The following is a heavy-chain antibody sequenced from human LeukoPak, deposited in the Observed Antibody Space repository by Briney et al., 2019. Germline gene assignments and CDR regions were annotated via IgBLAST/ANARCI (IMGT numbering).Heavy chain of an antibody. J-gene: IGHJ6*03. D-gene: IGHD3-16*01. CDR1: GGSFSGYY. CDR2: INHSGST. V-gene: IGHV4-34*01. Sequence: SETLSLTCAVYGGSFSGYYWSWIRQPPGKGLEWIGEINHSGSTNYNPSLKSRVTISVDTSKNQFSLKLSSVTAADTAVYYRARGRWGTLNYMDVWGKGTTVTVSS. CDR3: ARGRWGTLNYMDV.